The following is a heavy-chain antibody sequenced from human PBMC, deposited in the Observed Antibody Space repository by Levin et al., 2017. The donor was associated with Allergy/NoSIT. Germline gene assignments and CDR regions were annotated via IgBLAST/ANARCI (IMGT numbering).Heavy chain of an antibody. J-gene: IGHJ5*02. CDR1: GFTFSSYA. CDR3: AKRARSGYDYGSFDP. Sequence: SCAASGFTFSSYAMSWVRQAPGKGLEWVSAISGSGGSTYYADSVKGRFTISRDNSKNTLYLQMNSLRAEDTAVYYCAKRARSGYDYGSFDPWGQGTLVTVSS. D-gene: IGHD5-12*01. CDR2: ISGSGGST. V-gene: IGHV3-23*01.